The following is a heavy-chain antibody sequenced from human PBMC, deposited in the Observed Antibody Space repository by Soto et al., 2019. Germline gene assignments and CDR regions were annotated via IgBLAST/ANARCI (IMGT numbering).Heavy chain of an antibody. V-gene: IGHV5-10-1*01. CDR2: IDPSDSYT. D-gene: IGHD2-2*02. CDR1: GYSFTSYW. CDR3: AREDIVVVPAAIPPYYPYCGMDV. J-gene: IGHJ6*02. Sequence: GESLKISCKGSGYSFTSYWISWVRQMPGKGLEWMGRIDPSDSYTNYSPSFQGHVTISADKSISTAYLQWSSLKASDTAMYYCAREDIVVVPAAIPPYYPYCGMDVWGQATSGSGSS.